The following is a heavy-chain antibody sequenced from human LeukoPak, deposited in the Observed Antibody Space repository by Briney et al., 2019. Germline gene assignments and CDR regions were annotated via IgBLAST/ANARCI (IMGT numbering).Heavy chain of an antibody. D-gene: IGHD5-18*01. V-gene: IGHV4-30-4*08. CDR2: IYYSGST. J-gene: IGHJ5*02. CDR1: GGSISSGDYY. CDR3: ARGGYSYGSSPWFDP. Sequence: SETLSLTCTVSGGSISSGDYYWSWIRLPPGKGLEWIGYIYYSGSTYYNPSLKSRVTISVDTSKNQFSLKLSSVTAADTAVYYCARGGYSYGSSPWFDPWGQGTLVTVSS.